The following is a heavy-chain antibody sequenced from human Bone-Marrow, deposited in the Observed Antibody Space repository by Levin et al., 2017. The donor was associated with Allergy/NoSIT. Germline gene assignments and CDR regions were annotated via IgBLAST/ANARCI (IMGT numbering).Heavy chain of an antibody. D-gene: IGHD2/OR15-2a*01. V-gene: IGHV3-15*07. J-gene: IGHJ4*02. CDR2: IKSKTDGETT. CDR1: GLIFTNAW. Sequence: GGSLRLSCAASGLIFTNAWMNWVRQAPGKGLEWVGRIKSKTDGETTDYAAPVKGRFIISRDDSKNTLYLQINSLKTEDTAVYYCSTGATYFLYWGQGNLVTVSS. CDR3: STGATYFLY.